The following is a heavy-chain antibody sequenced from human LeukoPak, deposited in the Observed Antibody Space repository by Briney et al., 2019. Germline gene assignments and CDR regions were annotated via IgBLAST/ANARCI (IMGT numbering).Heavy chain of an antibody. CDR2: INPNSGGT. V-gene: IGHV1-2*02. Sequence: ASVKVSCKASGYTFTSYGISWVRQAPGQGLEWMGWINPNSGGTKYAQQFQGRVTMTRDTSIRTAYMELSGLTSDDTAVYYCARAGYCNVGSCFSSDYWGQGTLLTVPS. J-gene: IGHJ4*02. CDR3: ARAGYCNVGSCFSSDY. CDR1: GYTFTSYG. D-gene: IGHD2-15*01.